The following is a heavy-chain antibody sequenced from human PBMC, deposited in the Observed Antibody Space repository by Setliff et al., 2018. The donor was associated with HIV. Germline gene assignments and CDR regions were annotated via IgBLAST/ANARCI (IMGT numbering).Heavy chain of an antibody. CDR1: GYTFTNYF. CDR3: ATVRIVGATEFDY. CDR2: VDPEDGET. J-gene: IGHJ4*02. Sequence: ASVKVSCKASGYTFTNYFMHWVRQATGEGLEWVGRVDPEDGETRYAMKFQGSVTISADTSTDTTYLSLTSLRSQDTAVYYCATVRIVGATEFDYWGQGTVVTVSS. V-gene: IGHV1-69-2*01. D-gene: IGHD1-26*01.